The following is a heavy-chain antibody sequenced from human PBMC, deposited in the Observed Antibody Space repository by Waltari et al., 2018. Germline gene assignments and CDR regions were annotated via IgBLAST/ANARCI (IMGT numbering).Heavy chain of an antibody. CDR2: ISSSGSSI. Sequence: EVQLVESGGGLVQPGGSLRLSCAASGFTFSRYEMNWCRQGPGKGLEWVSYISSSGSSIYYADTVKGRFTISRDNAKNSLYMQMNSLRAEDTAVYYCATLPTMVRGVSIDYWGQGTMVTVSS. V-gene: IGHV3-48*03. CDR1: GFTFSRYE. J-gene: IGHJ4*02. D-gene: IGHD3-10*01. CDR3: ATLPTMVRGVSIDY.